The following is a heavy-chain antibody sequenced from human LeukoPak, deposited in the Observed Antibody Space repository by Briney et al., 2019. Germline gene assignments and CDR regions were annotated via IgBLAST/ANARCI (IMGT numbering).Heavy chain of an antibody. CDR3: ASMYGSASYYGSGN. CDR1: GGTFSSYA. CDR2: IIPIFGAA. V-gene: IGHV1-69*05. Sequence: SVKVSCKASGGTFSSYAISWVRQAPGQGLEWMGGIIPIFGAANYAQKFQGRVTITTDESTSTAYMELSSLRSEDTAVHYCASMYGSASYYGSGNWGQGTLVTVSS. D-gene: IGHD3-10*01. J-gene: IGHJ4*02.